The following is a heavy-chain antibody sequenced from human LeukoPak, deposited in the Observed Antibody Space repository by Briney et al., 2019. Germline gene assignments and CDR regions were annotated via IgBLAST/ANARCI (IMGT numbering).Heavy chain of an antibody. CDR1: GGSFSGYY. CDR2: INDSGRS. J-gene: IGHJ4*02. Sequence: SETLSLTCGVYGGSFSGYYWSWIRQPPGKGLEWIGEINDSGRSNYKSSLKSRVTISEDTSKNQFSLKLSSVTAADTAVYYCAKDFSVYYYDSRVLDYWGQGTLVTVSS. CDR3: AKDFSVYYYDSRVLDY. D-gene: IGHD3-22*01. V-gene: IGHV4-34*01.